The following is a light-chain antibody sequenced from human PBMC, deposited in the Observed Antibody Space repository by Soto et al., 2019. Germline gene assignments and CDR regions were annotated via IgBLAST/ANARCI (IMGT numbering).Light chain of an antibody. V-gene: IGLV2-14*03. CDR3: SSYTSSSTLGV. J-gene: IGLJ1*01. Sequence: QSVLTQPASVSGSPGQSITISCTGTSSDVGGYNYVSWYQQLPGKAPKLMIYDVSNRPSGVSVRFSGSKSGNTASLTISGFQAEDEADYSCSSYTSSSTLGVFETGTKVTVL. CDR1: SSDVGGYNY. CDR2: DVS.